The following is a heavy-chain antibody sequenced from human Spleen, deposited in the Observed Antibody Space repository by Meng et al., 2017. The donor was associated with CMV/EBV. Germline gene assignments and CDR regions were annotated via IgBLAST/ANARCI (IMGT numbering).Heavy chain of an antibody. CDR2: IRYGGSDK. V-gene: IGHV3-30*02. D-gene: IGHD2-2*01. Sequence: GGSLRLSCAASGFTFSSYGMHWVRQAPGKGLEWVAFIRYGGSDKYYADSVKGRFTISRDNSKNTLYLQMNSLRPEDTAVYYCAKVDGSTYACDHWGQGTLVTVSS. CDR1: GFTFSSYG. CDR3: AKVDGSTYACDH. J-gene: IGHJ4*02.